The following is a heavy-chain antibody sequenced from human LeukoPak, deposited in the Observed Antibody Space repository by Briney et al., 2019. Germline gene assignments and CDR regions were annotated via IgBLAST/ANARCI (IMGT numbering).Heavy chain of an antibody. CDR1: GYTFTSYD. CDR3: ARSVYSSSSLFVY. J-gene: IGHJ4*02. Sequence: ASVKVSCKASGYTFTSYDINWVRQATGQGLEWMGWINPNSGGTNYAQKFQGRVTMTRDTSISTAYMELSRLRSDDTAVYYCARSVYSSSSLFVYWGQGTLVTVSS. D-gene: IGHD6-6*01. V-gene: IGHV1-2*02. CDR2: INPNSGGT.